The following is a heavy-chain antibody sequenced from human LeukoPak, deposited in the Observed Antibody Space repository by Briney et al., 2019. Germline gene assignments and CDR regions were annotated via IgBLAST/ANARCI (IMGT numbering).Heavy chain of an antibody. D-gene: IGHD6-13*01. CDR2: ISGSGGST. CDR3: ARDQAAAGTIGY. CDR1: GFTFSSYA. J-gene: IGHJ4*02. Sequence: PGGSLRLSCAASGFTFSSYAMSWVRQAPGKGLGWVSAISGSGGSTYYADSVRGRFTISRDNSKNSLYLQMNSLRAEDTAVYYCARDQAAAGTIGYWGQGTLVTVSS. V-gene: IGHV3-23*01.